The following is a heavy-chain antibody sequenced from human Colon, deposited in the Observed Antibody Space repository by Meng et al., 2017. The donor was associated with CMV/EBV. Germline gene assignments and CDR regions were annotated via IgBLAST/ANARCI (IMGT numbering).Heavy chain of an antibody. Sequence: CAVSGLTVSNVYMNWVRQAPGKGLEGVGRIKRKTEGGTTDYAAPVRGRFTISRDESRNTVDLQMNSLNADDTAVYYCSYGAGYYFDYWGQGTLVTVSS. CDR1: GLTVSNVY. CDR2: IKRKTEGGTT. V-gene: IGHV3-15*07. J-gene: IGHJ4*02. D-gene: IGHD4-17*01. CDR3: SYGAGYYFDY.